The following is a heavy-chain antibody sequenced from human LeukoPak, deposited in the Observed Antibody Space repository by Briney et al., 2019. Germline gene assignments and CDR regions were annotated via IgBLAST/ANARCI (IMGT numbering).Heavy chain of an antibody. Sequence: GGSLRLSCAASGFTFSNYAMSWVRQAPGKGLEWVSAITGSGGTTYYVDSVKGRFTISRDNSENTLFLQMNSLRAEDTALYYRAKDAARSGCPINYWGQGTLVTVSS. J-gene: IGHJ4*02. CDR1: GFTFSNYA. CDR3: AKDAARSGCPINY. CDR2: ITGSGGTT. V-gene: IGHV3-23*01. D-gene: IGHD6-19*01.